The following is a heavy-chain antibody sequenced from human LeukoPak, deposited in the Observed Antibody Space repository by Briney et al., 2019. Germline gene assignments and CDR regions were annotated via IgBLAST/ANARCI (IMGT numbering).Heavy chain of an antibody. Sequence: SDTLSLTCGVPGYSISSNNWWGWVRQPPGKGLEWIGYIYHSGSTYYNPSLKSRVTISVDRSKNQFSLKLSSVTAADTAVYYCASRRFNYYGSGSYSYYFDYWGQGTLVTVSS. CDR3: ASRRFNYYGSGSYSYYFDY. J-gene: IGHJ4*02. CDR2: IYHSGST. V-gene: IGHV4-28*01. D-gene: IGHD3-10*01. CDR1: GYSISSNNW.